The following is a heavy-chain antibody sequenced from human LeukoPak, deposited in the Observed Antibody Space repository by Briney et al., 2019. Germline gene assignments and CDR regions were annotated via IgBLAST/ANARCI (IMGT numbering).Heavy chain of an antibody. D-gene: IGHD3-10*01. Sequence: GGSLRLSCAASGFTFTTYGMSWVRQAPGKGLEWVSVIYSGGRTYYADSVKGRFIISRENSKNTLYLQMSSLRAEDTAVYYCARVYYGSGSLHYYYYYMDVWGKGTTVTISS. CDR3: ARVYYGSGSLHYYYYYMDV. CDR1: GFTFTTYG. J-gene: IGHJ6*03. CDR2: IYSGGRT. V-gene: IGHV3-53*01.